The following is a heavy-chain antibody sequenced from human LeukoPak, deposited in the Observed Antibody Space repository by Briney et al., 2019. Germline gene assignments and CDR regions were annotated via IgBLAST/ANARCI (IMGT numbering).Heavy chain of an antibody. D-gene: IGHD6-13*01. CDR3: ARDRRGIAAAGTRGNWFDP. CDR2: ISAYNGNT. Sequence: ASVKVCCKASGYTFTSYGISWVRQAPGQGLEWMGWISAYNGNTNYAQKLQGRVTMTTDTSTSTAYMELRSLRSDDTAVYYCARDRRGIAAAGTRGNWFDPWGQGTLVTVSS. V-gene: IGHV1-18*01. J-gene: IGHJ5*02. CDR1: GYTFTSYG.